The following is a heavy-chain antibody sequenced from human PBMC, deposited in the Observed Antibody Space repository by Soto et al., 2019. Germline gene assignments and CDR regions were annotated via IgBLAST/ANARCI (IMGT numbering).Heavy chain of an antibody. J-gene: IGHJ6*02. Sequence: PSQTLSLTCAISGDSVSSNSAAWDWIRQSPSRGLEWLGRTYYRSKWYNDYAVSVKSRITINPDTSKNQFSLQLNSVTPEDTAVYYCARDRIYEQLARYYYYGMDVWGQGTTVTVSS. D-gene: IGHD6-6*01. V-gene: IGHV6-1*01. CDR2: TYYRSKWYN. CDR3: ARDRIYEQLARYYYYGMDV. CDR1: GDSVSSNSAA.